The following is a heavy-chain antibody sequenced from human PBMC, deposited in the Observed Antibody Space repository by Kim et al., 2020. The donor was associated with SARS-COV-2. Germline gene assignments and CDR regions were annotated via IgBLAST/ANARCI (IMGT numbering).Heavy chain of an antibody. Sequence: ASVKVSCKASGYTFTSYAMHLVRQAPGQRLEWMGWINAGNGNTKYSQKFQGRVTITRDTSASTAYMELSSLRSEDTAVYYCAGKLDTYYYDSSGSAYYYYYGMDVWGQGTTVTVSS. V-gene: IGHV1-3*01. CDR1: GYTFTSYA. CDR2: INAGNGNT. D-gene: IGHD3-22*01. J-gene: IGHJ6*02. CDR3: AGKLDTYYYDSSGSAYYYYYGMDV.